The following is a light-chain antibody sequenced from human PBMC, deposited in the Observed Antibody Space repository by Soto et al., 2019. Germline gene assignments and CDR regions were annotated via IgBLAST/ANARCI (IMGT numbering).Light chain of an antibody. J-gene: IGLJ1*01. CDR1: SSNIESNT. Sequence: QSVLTQPPSASGTPGRRVTISCSGSSSNIESNTVYWYQQLPGMAPRLLIHTNDRRPSGVPDRFSGSKSGTSASLAISGLQSEDEAGYYCLAWDDSLNGNLFGTGTKVTVL. V-gene: IGLV1-44*01. CDR2: TND. CDR3: LAWDDSLNGNL.